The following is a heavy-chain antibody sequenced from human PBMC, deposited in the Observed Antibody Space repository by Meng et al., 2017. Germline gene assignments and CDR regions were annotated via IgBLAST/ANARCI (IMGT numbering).Heavy chain of an antibody. CDR3: AKEIYSGSYYVWNY. J-gene: IGHJ4*02. D-gene: IGHD1-26*01. Sequence: GASLKISWAASGFTFSNYAMSWVHQAPGRGLEWVSDIRGSIRGSGPRTYYADSVKGRFTISRDNSKNTLYLQMNSLRAEDTAVYYCAKEIYSGSYYVWNYWGQGTLVTVSS. CDR2: IRGSIRGSGPRT. CDR1: GFTFSNYA. V-gene: IGHV3-23*01.